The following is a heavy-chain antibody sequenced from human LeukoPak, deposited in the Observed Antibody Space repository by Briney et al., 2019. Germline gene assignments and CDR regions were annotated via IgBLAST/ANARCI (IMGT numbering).Heavy chain of an antibody. D-gene: IGHD2-21*02. V-gene: IGHV3-66*01. J-gene: IGHJ6*02. CDR3: ARAPYCGGDCYSIYYGIDV. Sequence: GGSLRLSCAASGFTVSSNYMSWVRQAPGKGLEWVSVIYSGGSTYYADSVKGRFTISRDNSKNTLYLQMNSLRAEDTAVYYCARAPYCGGDCYSIYYGIDVWGQGTTVTVSS. CDR1: GFTVSSNY. CDR2: IYSGGST.